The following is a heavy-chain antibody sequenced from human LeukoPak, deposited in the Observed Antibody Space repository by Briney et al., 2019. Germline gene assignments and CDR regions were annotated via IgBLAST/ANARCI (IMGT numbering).Heavy chain of an antibody. J-gene: IGHJ5*02. V-gene: IGHV3-48*03. CDR1: GFTFSSYE. CDR3: ARAEMTIFGVVYDNWFDP. Sequence: GGSLRLSCAASGFTFSSYEMNWVRQAPGKGLEWVSYISGSGSAIYYADSVKGRFTIPRDNAKNSLYLQMNSLRAEDTAVYYCARAEMTIFGVVYDNWFDPWGQGTLVTVSS. CDR2: ISGSGSAI. D-gene: IGHD3-3*01.